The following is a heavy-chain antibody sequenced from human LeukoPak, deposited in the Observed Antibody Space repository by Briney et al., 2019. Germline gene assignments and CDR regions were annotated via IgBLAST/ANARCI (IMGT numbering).Heavy chain of an antibody. J-gene: IGHJ6*02. CDR2: ISAYNGNT. Sequence: GASVKVPCKASGYTFTGYGISWVRQAPGQGLEWMGWISAYNGNTNYAQKLQGRVTMTTDTSTSTAYMELRSLRSDDTAVYYCARDFGYCSSTSCYYYYGMDVWGQGTTVTASS. CDR1: GYTFTGYG. D-gene: IGHD2-2*03. CDR3: ARDFGYCSSTSCYYYYGMDV. V-gene: IGHV1-18*01.